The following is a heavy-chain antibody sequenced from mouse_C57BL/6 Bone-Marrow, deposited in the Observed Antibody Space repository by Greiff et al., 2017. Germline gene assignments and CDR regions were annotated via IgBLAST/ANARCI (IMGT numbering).Heavy chain of an antibody. CDR2: IDPENGDT. CDR1: GFNIKDDY. Sequence: VQLQPSGAELVRPGASVKLSCTASGFNIKDDYMHWVKQRPEQGLEWIGWIDPENGDTEYASKFQGKATITADTSSNTAYLQLSSLTSEDTAVYYWTFITTVVEDYYAMDYWGQGTSVTVSS. J-gene: IGHJ4*01. CDR3: TFITTVVEDYYAMDY. V-gene: IGHV14-4*01. D-gene: IGHD1-1*01.